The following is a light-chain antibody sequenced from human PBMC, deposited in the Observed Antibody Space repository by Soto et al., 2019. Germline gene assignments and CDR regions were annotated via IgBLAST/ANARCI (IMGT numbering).Light chain of an antibody. CDR3: QQSDSLPIT. CDR2: DAS. J-gene: IGKJ5*01. Sequence: DIQMTQSPSSLSASVGDRVTITCRASQDISNSLNWYQQRPGKAPKLLIYDASNLERGVPSRFSGTRSGTHFTFAITSLQPEDVATYYCQQSDSLPITFGQGTRLE. V-gene: IGKV1-33*01. CDR1: QDISNS.